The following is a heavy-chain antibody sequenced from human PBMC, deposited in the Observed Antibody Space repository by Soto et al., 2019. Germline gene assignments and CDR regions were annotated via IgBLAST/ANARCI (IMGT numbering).Heavy chain of an antibody. D-gene: IGHD1-7*01. J-gene: IGHJ4*02. Sequence: QVQLVQSGAEVKKPGSSVKVSCKASGGTFSSYSINWVRQAPGQGLEWMGEIIPIFGTANYAQKFQGRVTITADEATRTAYMELSSLVSEDGASTYCAREGWRNSGGIEHWGQGTLVTVPS. CDR1: GGTFSSYS. CDR2: IIPIFGTA. V-gene: IGHV1-69*01. CDR3: AREGWRNSGGIEH.